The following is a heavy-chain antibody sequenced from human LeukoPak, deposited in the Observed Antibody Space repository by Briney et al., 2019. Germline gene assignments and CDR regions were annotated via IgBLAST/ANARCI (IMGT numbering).Heavy chain of an antibody. CDR2: INQDGREK. D-gene: IGHD6-25*01. CDR1: GFTFSSYW. J-gene: IGHJ4*02. Sequence: GGSLRLSCAASGFTFSSYWMSWVRQAPGKGLEWVANINQDGREKYYVDSVKGRFTISRDNAKKSLYLQMNSLRAEDTAVYYCARDGSPFDSWGQGTLVTVSS. V-gene: IGHV3-7*01. CDR3: ARDGSPFDS.